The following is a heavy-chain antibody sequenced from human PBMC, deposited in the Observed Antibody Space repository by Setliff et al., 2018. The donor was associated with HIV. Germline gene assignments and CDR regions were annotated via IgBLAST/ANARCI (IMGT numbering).Heavy chain of an antibody. D-gene: IGHD3-22*01. V-gene: IGHV4-34*01. Sequence: NPSETLSLTCAVYVGSFSGYYWSWIRQPPGKGLELIGEISHSGRTNYNPSLKSRVTISVDTSKNQFSLKLSSVTAADTAVYYCARGPLDSSGYRSDAFDIWGQGTMVTVSS. CDR1: VGSFSGYY. CDR3: ARGPLDSSGYRSDAFDI. CDR2: ISHSGRT. J-gene: IGHJ3*02.